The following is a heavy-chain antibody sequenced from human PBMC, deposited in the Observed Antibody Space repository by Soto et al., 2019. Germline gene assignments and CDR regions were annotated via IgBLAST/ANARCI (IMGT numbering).Heavy chain of an antibody. CDR3: ARLEGLATYSYYFDF. D-gene: IGHD3-9*01. V-gene: IGHV4-39*01. CDR1: DDSINRDKYY. J-gene: IGHJ4*02. CDR2: IHYRGNA. Sequence: QLQLQESGPGLVKPSEPLSLTCSVSDDSINRDKYYWGWIRQPPGKGLEWIGRIHYRGNAYYNHSLQTRATISLDKSRSQFSLKLNSVTAADAAVYFCARLEGLATYSYYFDFWGPGALVTVSS.